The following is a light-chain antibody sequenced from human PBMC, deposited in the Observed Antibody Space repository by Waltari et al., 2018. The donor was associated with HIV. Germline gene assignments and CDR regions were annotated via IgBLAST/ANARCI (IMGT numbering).Light chain of an antibody. CDR3: QQFNSYPPLT. V-gene: IGKV1-13*02. Sequence: IQLTQHPSSLSAYVGDRDTMTCRARRGIRSTLAWYQQKPGKAPNLLIYHASNLEDGVPSRFSGSGSGTDFTLTISSLQPEDFATYYCQQFNSYPPLTFGGGTKVEIK. CDR2: HAS. CDR1: RGIRST. J-gene: IGKJ4*01.